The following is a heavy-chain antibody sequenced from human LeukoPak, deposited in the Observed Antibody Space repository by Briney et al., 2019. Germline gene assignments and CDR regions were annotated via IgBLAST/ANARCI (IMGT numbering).Heavy chain of an antibody. J-gene: IGHJ4*02. V-gene: IGHV3-74*01. CDR3: ASFGISWRSSY. Sequence: QPGGSLRLSCAASGFTFSSYGMHWVRQAPGKGLVWVSRISDGGSYTSNVDSVKGRFTISRDNVNNMLYLHMNSLRAEDTAVYYCASFGISWRSSYWGQGTLVTVSS. CDR2: ISDGGSYT. CDR1: GFTFSSYG. D-gene: IGHD2-21*01.